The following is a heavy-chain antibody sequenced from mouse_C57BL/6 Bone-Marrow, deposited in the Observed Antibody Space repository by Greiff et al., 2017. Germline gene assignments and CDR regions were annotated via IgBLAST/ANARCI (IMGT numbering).Heavy chain of an antibody. Sequence: EVQRVESGGGLVQSGRSLRLSCATSGFTFSDFYMAWVRQAPGKGLEWIAASRNKANDYTTEYSASVKGRFIGSRDTSQSILYLQMNALRAEDTAIYYCARDHYYYAMDYWGQGTSVTVSS. J-gene: IGHJ4*01. V-gene: IGHV7-1*01. CDR3: ARDHYYYAMDY. CDR1: GFTFSDFY. CDR2: SRNKANDYTT.